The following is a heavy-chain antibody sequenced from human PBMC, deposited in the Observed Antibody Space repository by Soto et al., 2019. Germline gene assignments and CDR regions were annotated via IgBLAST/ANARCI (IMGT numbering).Heavy chain of an antibody. D-gene: IGHD1-26*01. CDR2: IYYSGST. V-gene: IGHV4-31*03. Sequence: PSETLSLTCTVSGGSISSGGYYWSWIRQHPGKGLEWIGYIYYSGSTYYNPSLKSRVTISVDTSKNQFSLKLSSVTAADTAVYYCARDQLAAADHGNYYYYYGMDVWGQGTTVTVSS. CDR3: ARDQLAAADHGNYYYYYGMDV. CDR1: GGSISSGGYY. J-gene: IGHJ6*02.